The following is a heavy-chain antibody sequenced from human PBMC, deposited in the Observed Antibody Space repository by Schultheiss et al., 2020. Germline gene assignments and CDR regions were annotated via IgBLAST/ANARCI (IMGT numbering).Heavy chain of an antibody. CDR2: INHSGST. CDR3: ARVRTSGWLIDY. D-gene: IGHD6-19*01. CDR1: GGSFSGYY. J-gene: IGHJ4*02. V-gene: IGHV4-34*01. Sequence: SETLSLTCAVYGGSFSGYYWSWIRQPPGKGLEWTGEINHSGSTNYNPSLKSRVTISVDTSKNQFSLKLSSVTAADTAVYYCARVRTSGWLIDYWGQGILVTVSS.